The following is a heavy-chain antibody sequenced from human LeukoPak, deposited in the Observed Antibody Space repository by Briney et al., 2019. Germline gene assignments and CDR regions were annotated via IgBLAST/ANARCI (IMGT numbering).Heavy chain of an antibody. Sequence: TSETLSLTCAVYGGSFSGYYWSWIRQPPGKGLEWIGEINHSGSTNYNPSLKSRVTISVDTSKNQFSLKLSSVTAADTAVHYCARNSPGDYCSGGSCYANSPLDYWGQGTLVTVSS. CDR3: ARNSPGDYCSGGSCYANSPLDY. D-gene: IGHD2-15*01. CDR2: INHSGST. J-gene: IGHJ4*02. V-gene: IGHV4-34*01. CDR1: GGSFSGYY.